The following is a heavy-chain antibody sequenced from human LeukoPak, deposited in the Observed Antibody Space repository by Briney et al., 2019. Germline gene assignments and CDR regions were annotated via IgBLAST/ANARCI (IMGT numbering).Heavy chain of an antibody. CDR1: GFTFNTYS. D-gene: IGHD2-2*02. V-gene: IGHV3-21*01. Sequence: GGSLRLSCAASGFTFNTYSMNWVRQAPGKGLEWVSSIGGGSSYIDYADSVKGRFTISRDNAKNSLYLQMNSLRAEDTAVYYCARDRFNGGLYLGLYHYNGMDVRGQGTTVTVSS. J-gene: IGHJ6*02. CDR2: IGGGSSYI. CDR3: ARDRFNGGLYLGLYHYNGMDV.